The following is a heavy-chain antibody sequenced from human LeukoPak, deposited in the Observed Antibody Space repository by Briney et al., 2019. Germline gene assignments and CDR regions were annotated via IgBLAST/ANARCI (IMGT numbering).Heavy chain of an antibody. CDR3: TSPPWGSQDF. CDR1: GFTFSTYF. CDR2: LHPDGSHQ. Sequence: GGSLRLSCAASGFTFSTYFMSWVRQAPGKGLEWVANLHPDGSHQYYVDSVRGRFTISRDNAKNSLYLQMNNLRAEDTAVYFCTSPPWGSQDFWGQGTLVTVSS. V-gene: IGHV3-7*03. J-gene: IGHJ4*02. D-gene: IGHD7-27*01.